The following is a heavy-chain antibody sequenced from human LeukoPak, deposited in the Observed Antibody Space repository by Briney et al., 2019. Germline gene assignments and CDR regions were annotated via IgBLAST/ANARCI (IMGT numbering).Heavy chain of an antibody. V-gene: IGHV1-69*04. CDR1: GGTFSSYA. Sequence: SVKVSCKASGGTFSSYAINWVRQAPGQGLEWVGRIVPILGISTYAQKFQGRVTITADKSTSTAYMELSSLRSEDTAVYYCYMGTTVVTYYFDYWGQGTLVTVSS. J-gene: IGHJ4*02. CDR2: IVPILGIS. CDR3: YMGTTVVTYYFDY. D-gene: IGHD4-17*01.